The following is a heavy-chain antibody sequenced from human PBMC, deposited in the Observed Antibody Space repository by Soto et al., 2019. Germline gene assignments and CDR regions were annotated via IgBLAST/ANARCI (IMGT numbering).Heavy chain of an antibody. D-gene: IGHD3-22*01. V-gene: IGHV1-8*01. Sequence: ASVKVSCKASGYTFTSYDINWVRQVTGQGLEYLGWMNPNSGNTGYVQKFQGRVTMTWDSSITTAYMQMNSLRAEDTAVYYCARPTYYYDSSGPPAYWGKGTLVTVSS. CDR1: GYTFTSYD. CDR3: ARPTYYYDSSGPPAY. CDR2: MNPNSGNT. J-gene: IGHJ4*02.